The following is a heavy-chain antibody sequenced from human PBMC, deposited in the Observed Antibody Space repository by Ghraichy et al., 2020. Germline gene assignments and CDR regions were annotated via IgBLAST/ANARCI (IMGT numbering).Heavy chain of an antibody. CDR1: GLMFSPNT. V-gene: IGHV3-21*01. CDR3: SRGGGAGTPVLYHMDV. D-gene: IGHD6-19*01. J-gene: IGHJ6*02. Sequence: GESLNISCVASGLMFSPNTMNWVRQAPGKGLEWVSSISSSTRYIYYADSVKGRFTISRDNAQNSLYPQMNSLRAEDTAVYYCSRGGGAGTPVLYHMDVWGLGTTVTVSS. CDR2: ISSSTRYI.